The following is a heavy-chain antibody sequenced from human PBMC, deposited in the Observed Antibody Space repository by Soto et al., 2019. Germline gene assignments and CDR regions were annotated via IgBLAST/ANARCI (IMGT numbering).Heavy chain of an antibody. CDR2: IYYSGST. CDR1: GGSISSYY. V-gene: IGHV4-59*01. J-gene: IGHJ1*01. Sequence: SETLSLTCTVSGGSISSYYWSWIRQPPGKGLEWIGYIYYSGSTNYNPSLKSLVTISVGTSKNQFSLKLSPGTVADTAVYYCASGTYSSGFFDILNAEYFQHWGQGTLVTVSS. CDR3: ASGTYSSGFFDILNAEYFQH. D-gene: IGHD6-19*01.